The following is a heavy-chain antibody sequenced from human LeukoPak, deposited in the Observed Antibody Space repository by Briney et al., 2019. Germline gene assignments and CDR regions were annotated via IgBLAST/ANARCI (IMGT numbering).Heavy chain of an antibody. D-gene: IGHD3-10*01. CDR2: IYTSGST. CDR1: GVSISSGSYY. J-gene: IGHJ6*03. V-gene: IGHV4-61*02. CDR3: ARGRNTMVRGAIGAETRYYYSYYMDV. Sequence: SQTLSLTCTVSGVSISSGSYYWRWIRQPAGKGLEWIGRIYTSGSTNYNPSLKSRVTISVDTSKNQFSLKLSSVTAADTALYYCARGRNTMVRGAIGAETRYYYSYYMDVWGKGATVTVSS.